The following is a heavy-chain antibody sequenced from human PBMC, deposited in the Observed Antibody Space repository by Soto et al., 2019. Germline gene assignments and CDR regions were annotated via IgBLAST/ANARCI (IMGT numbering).Heavy chain of an antibody. Sequence: GGSLRLSCAASGFTFSSYGMHWVRQAPGKGLEWVAVIWYDGSNKYYADSVKGRFTISRDNSKNTLYLQMNSLRAEDTAVYYWAKDRGCSGGSCYLTDNWFDPWGQGTLVTVSS. J-gene: IGHJ5*02. V-gene: IGHV3-33*06. CDR1: GFTFSSYG. D-gene: IGHD2-15*01. CDR2: IWYDGSNK. CDR3: AKDRGCSGGSCYLTDNWFDP.